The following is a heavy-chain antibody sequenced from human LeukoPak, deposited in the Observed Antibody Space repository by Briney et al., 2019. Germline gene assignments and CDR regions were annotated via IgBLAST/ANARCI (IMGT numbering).Heavy chain of an antibody. Sequence: SETLSLTCTVSGGSISSSSYYWGWIRQPPGKGLEWIGSIYYSGSTYYNPSLKSRVTISVDTSKNQFSLKLSSVTAADTAVYYCAARWSGYYTLFDYWGQGTLVTVSS. CDR3: AARWSGYYTLFDY. D-gene: IGHD3-3*01. V-gene: IGHV4-39*01. CDR2: IYYSGST. CDR1: GGSISSSSYY. J-gene: IGHJ4*02.